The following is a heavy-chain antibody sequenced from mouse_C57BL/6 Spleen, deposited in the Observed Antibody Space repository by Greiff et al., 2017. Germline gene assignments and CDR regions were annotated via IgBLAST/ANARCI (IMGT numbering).Heavy chain of an antibody. Sequence: EVKLTESGEGLVKPGGSLKLSCAASGFTFSSYAMSWVRQTPEKRLEWVAYLSSGGDYIYYADTVKGRFTISRDNARNTLYLQMSSLKSEDTAMYYCTRVYYAMDYWGQGTSVTVSS. V-gene: IGHV5-9-1*02. CDR1: GFTFSSYA. J-gene: IGHJ4*01. CDR2: LSSGGDYI. CDR3: TRVYYAMDY.